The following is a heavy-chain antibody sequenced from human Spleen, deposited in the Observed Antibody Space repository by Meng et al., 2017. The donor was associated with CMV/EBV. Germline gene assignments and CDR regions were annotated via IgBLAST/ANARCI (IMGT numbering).Heavy chain of an antibody. CDR2: INPNSGGT. CDR3: ALAAAGTIWFDP. V-gene: IGHV1-2*06. CDR1: GYTFNGYY. Sequence: SCKASGYTFNGYYMHWARQAPGQGLEWMGRINPNSGGTNYAQKFQGRVTMTRDTSISTAYMELSRLRSDDTAVYYCALAAAGTIWFDPWGQGTLVTVSS. D-gene: IGHD6-13*01. J-gene: IGHJ5*02.